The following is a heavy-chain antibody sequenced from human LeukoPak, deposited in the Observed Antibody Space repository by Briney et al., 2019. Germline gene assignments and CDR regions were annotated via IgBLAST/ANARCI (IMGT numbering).Heavy chain of an antibody. V-gene: IGHV1-24*01. CDR3: ATLDRSGGDYFDY. J-gene: IGHJ4*02. D-gene: IGHD3-10*01. CDR2: FDPEDGET. Sequence: GAPVKVSCKVSGYTLTELSMHWVRQAPGKGLEWMGGFDPEDGETIYAQKFQGRVTMTEDTSTDTAYMELSSLRSEDTAVYYCATLDRSGGDYFDYWGQGTLVTVSS. CDR1: GYTLTELS.